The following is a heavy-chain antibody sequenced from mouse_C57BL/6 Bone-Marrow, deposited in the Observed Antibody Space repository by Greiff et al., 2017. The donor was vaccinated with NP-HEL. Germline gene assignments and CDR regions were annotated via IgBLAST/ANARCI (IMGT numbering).Heavy chain of an antibody. CDR2: IDPEDGET. V-gene: IGHV14-2*01. J-gene: IGHJ4*01. CDR1: GFNIKDYY. Sequence: VQLQQSGAELVKPGASVKLSCTASGFNIKDYYMHWVKQRTEQGLEWIGRIDPEDGETKYAPKFQGKATITADTSSSTAYMQLNSLTSEDSAVYYCARRDWDDYAMDYWGQGTSVTVSS. D-gene: IGHD4-1*01. CDR3: ARRDWDDYAMDY.